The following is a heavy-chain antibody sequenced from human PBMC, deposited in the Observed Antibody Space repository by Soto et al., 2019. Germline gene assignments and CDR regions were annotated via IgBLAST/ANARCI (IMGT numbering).Heavy chain of an antibody. CDR3: AASYCSGGSCYRLY. CDR1: GGTFSIYA. Sequence: SVKVSCKASGGTFSIYAISCVLQSPVQGLDWMGGIIPIFGTANYAQKFQERVTITRDMSTSTAYMELSSLRSEDTAVYYCAASYCSGGSCYRLYWGQGTLVTVSS. V-gene: IGHV1-69*05. D-gene: IGHD2-15*01. J-gene: IGHJ4*02. CDR2: IIPIFGTA.